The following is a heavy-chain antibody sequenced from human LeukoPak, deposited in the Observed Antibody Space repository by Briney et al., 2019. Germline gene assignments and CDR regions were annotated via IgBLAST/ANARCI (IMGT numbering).Heavy chain of an antibody. CDR3: AKDGGWYGGNYFDY. D-gene: IGHD6-19*01. V-gene: IGHV4-34*01. CDR2: INHSGST. Sequence: SETLSLTCAVYGGSFSGYYWSWIRQPPGKGLEWIGEINHSGSTNYNPSLKSRVTISVDTSKNQFSLKLSSVTAADTAVYYCAKDGGWYGGNYFDYWGQGTLVTVSS. CDR1: GGSFSGYY. J-gene: IGHJ4*02.